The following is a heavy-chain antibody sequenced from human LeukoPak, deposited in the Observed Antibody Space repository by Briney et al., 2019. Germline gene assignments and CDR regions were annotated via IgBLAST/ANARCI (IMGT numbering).Heavy chain of an antibody. CDR2: IYPGDSDT. CDR3: ASGKNLGYCSGGSCYSRWDYFDY. D-gene: IGHD2-15*01. CDR1: GYNFTSYW. J-gene: IGHJ4*02. Sequence: GESLKISCKGSGYNFTSYWSGWVRQMPGKCLEWMGIIYPGDSDTSYSPSFQGQVTISADKSISTAYLQWSSLKASDTAMYYCASGKNLGYCSGGSCYSRWDYFDYWGQGTLVTVSS. V-gene: IGHV5-51*01.